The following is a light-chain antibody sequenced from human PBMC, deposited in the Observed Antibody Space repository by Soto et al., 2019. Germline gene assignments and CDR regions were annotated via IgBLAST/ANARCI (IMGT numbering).Light chain of an antibody. V-gene: IGLV1-51*02. J-gene: IGLJ2*01. Sequence: QSVLTQPPSVSAAPGQKVTISWSGSSSNIGNNYVSWYQQLPGTAPKLLIYENNKRPSGIPDRFSGSKSGTSATLGITGLQTGDEADYYCGTWDSSLSAVVFGGGTQLTVL. CDR3: GTWDSSLSAVV. CDR1: SSNIGNNY. CDR2: ENN.